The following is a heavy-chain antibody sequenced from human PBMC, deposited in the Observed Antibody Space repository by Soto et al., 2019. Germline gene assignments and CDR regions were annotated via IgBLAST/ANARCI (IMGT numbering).Heavy chain of an antibody. CDR2: ISYDAHNE. CDR3: AKVAQGDPLISDYGLDV. D-gene: IGHD2-21*01. Sequence: LRLSCADSGFPLNEYDIISVLQAPFKVPHRILIISYDAHNEYYADSVKVRFTVSRDSSRNTMYLQMNGLRPEDTAVYYCAKVAQGDPLISDYGLDVWGQGTTVTESS. J-gene: IGHJ6*01. V-gene: IGHV3-30*18. CDR1: GFPLNEYD.